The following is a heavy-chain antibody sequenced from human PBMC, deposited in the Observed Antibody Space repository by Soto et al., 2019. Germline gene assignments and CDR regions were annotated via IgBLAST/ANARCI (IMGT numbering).Heavy chain of an antibody. Sequence: GESLKISCKGSGYSFTSYWIGWVRQMPGKGLELMGIIYPGDSDTRYSPSFQGQVTISADKSISTAYLQWSSLKASDTAMYYCARRYYDFWSGYHYYWFDPWGQGTLVTVSS. D-gene: IGHD3-3*01. CDR2: IYPGDSDT. CDR1: GYSFTSYW. CDR3: ARRYYDFWSGYHYYWFDP. V-gene: IGHV5-51*01. J-gene: IGHJ5*02.